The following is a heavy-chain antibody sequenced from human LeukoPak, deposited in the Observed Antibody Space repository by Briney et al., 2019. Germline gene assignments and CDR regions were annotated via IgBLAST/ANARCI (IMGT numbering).Heavy chain of an antibody. CDR2: IIGSGLTT. J-gene: IGHJ4*02. CDR3: AKALSPGPD. CDR1: GFTFSSYS. V-gene: IGHV3-23*01. Sequence: PGGSLRLSCAASGFTFSSYSMNWVRQAPGKGLKWVSAIIGSGLTTYYADSVKGRFTISRDNSKNTLYLQMNSLRAEDTAVYYCAKALSPGPDWGQATLVTVSS.